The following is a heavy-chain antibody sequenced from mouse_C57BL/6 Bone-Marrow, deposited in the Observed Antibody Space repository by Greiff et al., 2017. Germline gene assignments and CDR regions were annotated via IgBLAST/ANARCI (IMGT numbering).Heavy chain of an antibody. V-gene: IGHV10-1*01. CDR2: LRSKSNNYAT. CDR1: GFSFNTYA. D-gene: IGHD2-2*01. Sequence: EVQLVESGGGLVQPKGSLKLSCAASGFSFNTYAMNWVRQAPGKGLEWVARLRSKSNNYATYYADSVKDRFTITIDYSEIRLYLQMNNWKTEDTAMYYCVRDWLDYWGQGTTLTVSS. J-gene: IGHJ2*01. CDR3: VRDWLDY.